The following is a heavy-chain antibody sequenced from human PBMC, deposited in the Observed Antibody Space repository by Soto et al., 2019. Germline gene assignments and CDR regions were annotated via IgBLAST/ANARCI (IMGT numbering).Heavy chain of an antibody. CDR1: GDSMATGGHY. Sequence: PSETLSLTCTVSGDSMATGGHYYNWIRQVPGKGLEWIGYVYYSGATHYTPSLRARATISRDTFKNQFSLRLISVTAADTALYYCARDKDLQPTVWGFWGQGIQVTVSS. CDR3: ARDKDLQPTVWGF. D-gene: IGHD3-16*01. CDR2: VYYSGAT. J-gene: IGHJ4*02. V-gene: IGHV4-31*03.